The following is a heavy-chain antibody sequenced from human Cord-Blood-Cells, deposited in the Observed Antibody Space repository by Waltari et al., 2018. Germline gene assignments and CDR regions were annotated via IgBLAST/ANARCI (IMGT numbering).Heavy chain of an antibody. CDR1: GFTFSSYS. D-gene: IGHD1-26*01. V-gene: IGHV3-21*01. Sequence: EVQLVESGGGLVKPGWSLRLSCAASGFTFSSYSINWVRKAPGKGWEWVSSISRSSSYIYYADSVKGRFTISRDNAKNSLYLQMNSLRAEDTAVYYCARGRGANWFDPWGQGTLVTVSS. CDR3: ARGRGANWFDP. J-gene: IGHJ5*02. CDR2: ISRSSSYI.